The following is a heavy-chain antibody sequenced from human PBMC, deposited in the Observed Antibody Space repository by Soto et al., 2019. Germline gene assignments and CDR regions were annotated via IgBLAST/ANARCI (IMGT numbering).Heavy chain of an antibody. D-gene: IGHD3-22*01. CDR3: AKGMYYYDSSGYRLFDY. CDR2: ISVSGGST. CDR1: GFTFRNYA. J-gene: IGHJ4*02. V-gene: IGHV3-23*01. Sequence: PGGSLRLSCAASGFTFRNYAMNWVRQAPGKGLEWVSGISVSGGSTYYTDSVKGRFTVSRDNSKNTVYLQMNSLRAEDTAVYFCAKGMYYYDSSGYRLFDYLGQGTLVTVSS.